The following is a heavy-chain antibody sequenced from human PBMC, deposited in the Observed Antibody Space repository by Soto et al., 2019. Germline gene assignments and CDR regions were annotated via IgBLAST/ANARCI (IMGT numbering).Heavy chain of an antibody. V-gene: IGHV3-30*18. CDR2: ISYDGSNK. CDR1: GFTFSSYG. Sequence: GGSLRLSCAASGFTFSSYGMHWVRQAPGKGLEWVAVISYDGSNKYYADSVKGRFTISRDNSKNTLYLQMNSLRAEDTAVYYCVKSDSSSWYPVVGAFDIWGQGTMVTVSS. CDR3: VKSDSSSWYPVVGAFDI. D-gene: IGHD6-13*01. J-gene: IGHJ3*02.